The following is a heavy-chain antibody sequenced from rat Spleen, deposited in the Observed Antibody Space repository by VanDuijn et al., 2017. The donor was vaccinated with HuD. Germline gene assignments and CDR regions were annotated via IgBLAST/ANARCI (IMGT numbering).Heavy chain of an antibody. J-gene: IGHJ3*01. CDR1: GFAFNNYW. CDR2: MSYEGSST. CDR3: ARAYYSFAY. D-gene: IGHD1-6*01. Sequence: EVQLVESGGGLVQPGRSLKISCVASGFAFNNYWMTWIRQAPGKGLEWVATMSYEGSSTYYGDSVKGRFTISRDNAKSTLYLQMNSLRSEDTATYYCARAYYSFAYWGQGTLVTVSS. V-gene: IGHV5-31*01.